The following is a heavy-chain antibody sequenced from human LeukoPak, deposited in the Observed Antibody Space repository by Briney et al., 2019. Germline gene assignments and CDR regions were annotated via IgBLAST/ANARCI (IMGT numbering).Heavy chain of an antibody. CDR1: GFTFKNYS. CDR2: IKQDGSEK. D-gene: IGHD3-3*01. J-gene: IGHJ4*02. V-gene: IGHV3-7*01. Sequence: SGGSLRLSCAASGFTFKNYSMSWVRQAPGKGLEWVANIKQDGSEKYYVDSVKGRFTISRDNAKNSLYLELNSLRAEDTAVYYCARVPAALYDFWSGYYIAYFDYWGQGALVTVSS. CDR3: ARVPAALYDFWSGYYIAYFDY.